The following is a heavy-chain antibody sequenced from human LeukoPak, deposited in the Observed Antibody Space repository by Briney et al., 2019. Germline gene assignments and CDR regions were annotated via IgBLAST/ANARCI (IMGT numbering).Heavy chain of an antibody. D-gene: IGHD2-21*01. CDR1: GFTFSSCG. J-gene: IGHJ4*02. CDR3: LSFHFDY. V-gene: IGHV3-30*03. Sequence: GGSLRLSCAASGFTFSSCGMHWVRQAPGKGLEWVAVISYDGSNKYYADSVKGRFTISRGNSKNTLYLQMNSLRAEDTAVYYCLSFHFDYWGQGTLVTVSS. CDR2: ISYDGSNK.